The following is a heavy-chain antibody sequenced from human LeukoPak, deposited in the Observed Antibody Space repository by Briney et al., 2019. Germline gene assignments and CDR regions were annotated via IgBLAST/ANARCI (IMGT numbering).Heavy chain of an antibody. CDR2: ISAAGGTT. CDR3: ARVIIVGATGI. D-gene: IGHD1-26*01. CDR1: GFTFSNYD. J-gene: IGHJ3*02. Sequence: PGGSLRLSCVASGFTFSNYDMSWVRQAPGKGLEWVSYISAAGGTTYYADSVKGRFTISRDNAKNSLYLQMNSLRAEDTAVYYCARVIIVGATGIWGQGTMVTVSS. V-gene: IGHV3-48*03.